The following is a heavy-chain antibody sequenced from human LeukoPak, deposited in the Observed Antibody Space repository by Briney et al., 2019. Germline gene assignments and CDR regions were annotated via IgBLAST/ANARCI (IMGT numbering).Heavy chain of an antibody. CDR1: GGTFSNYA. CDR2: MIPIFGTA. V-gene: IGHV1-69*05. J-gene: IGHJ3*02. Sequence: SVKVSCKASGGTFSNYAISWVRQAPGQRLEWRGGMIPIFGTANYAQKFQGSVTITTDESTSTVYMEVSSVRFEDTAVYYCAKDRASSSWSRDAFDIWGQGTVVTVSS. CDR3: AKDRASSSWSRDAFDI. D-gene: IGHD6-13*01.